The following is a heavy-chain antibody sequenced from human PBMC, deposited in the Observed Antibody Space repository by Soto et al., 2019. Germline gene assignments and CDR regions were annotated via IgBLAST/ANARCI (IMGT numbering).Heavy chain of an antibody. CDR3: ARDRVERYSSSWPYYYYGMDV. CDR1: CGSISSGGYY. J-gene: IGHJ6*02. Sequence: QVQLQESGPGLVKPSQTLSLTCTVSCGSISSGGYYWSWIRQHPGKGLEWFGYIYYSGSTYYNPSLKSRVTISVDTSKNQFSLKLSSVTAADTAVYYCARDRVERYSSSWPYYYYGMDVWGQGTTVTVSS. CDR2: IYYSGST. V-gene: IGHV4-31*03. D-gene: IGHD6-13*01.